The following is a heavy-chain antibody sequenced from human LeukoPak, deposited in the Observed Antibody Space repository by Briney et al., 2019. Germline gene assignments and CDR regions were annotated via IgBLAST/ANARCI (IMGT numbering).Heavy chain of an antibody. CDR2: FDPEDGET. D-gene: IGHD5-24*01. J-gene: IGHJ4*02. Sequence: GASVKVSCKVSGYTLTELSMHWVRQAPGKGLEWMGGFDPEDGETIYAQKFQGRVTMTEDTSTDTAYMELSSLRSEDTAVYYCARDVRMATISKTFDYWGQGTLVTVSS. CDR1: GYTLTELS. CDR3: ARDVRMATISKTFDY. V-gene: IGHV1-24*01.